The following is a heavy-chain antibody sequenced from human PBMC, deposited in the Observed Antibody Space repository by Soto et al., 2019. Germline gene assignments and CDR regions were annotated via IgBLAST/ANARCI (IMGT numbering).Heavy chain of an antibody. CDR3: AHRPHYFNDNVDYYPYYFDS. CDR2: LYWDGSK. V-gene: IGHV2-5*02. CDR1: GFSLSNSGEG. J-gene: IGHJ4*02. D-gene: IGHD3-22*01. Sequence: QITLKESGPTLVKPTQTLTLTCSFSGFSLSNSGEGVGWVRQPPGKALEGLGLLYWDGSKRFSPSLKNRLNITKATSRNQVVLTMTNMNPADTATYFCAHRPHYFNDNVDYYPYYFDSWGRGTLVVVSS.